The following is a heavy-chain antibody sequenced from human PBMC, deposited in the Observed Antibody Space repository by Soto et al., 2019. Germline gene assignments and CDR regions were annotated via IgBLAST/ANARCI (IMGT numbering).Heavy chain of an antibody. CDR2: IYSGGST. Sequence: EVQLVESGGGLIQPGGSLRLSCAASGFTVSSNYMSWVRQAPGKWLEGVSVIYSGGSTYYADSVKGRFTISRDNSKHTLYLQMNSLRAEDTAVYYCARDYYDSSGYRHPNAFDIWGQGTMVTVSS. V-gene: IGHV3-53*01. CDR3: ARDYYDSSGYRHPNAFDI. D-gene: IGHD3-22*01. J-gene: IGHJ3*02. CDR1: GFTVSSNY.